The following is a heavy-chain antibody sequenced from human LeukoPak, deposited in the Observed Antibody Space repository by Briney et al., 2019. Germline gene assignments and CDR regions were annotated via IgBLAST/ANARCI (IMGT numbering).Heavy chain of an antibody. V-gene: IGHV3-43*02. CDR1: GFTFDDYT. CDR2: ISGDGGST. Sequence: GGSLRLSCAASGFTFDDYTMHWVRHAPGKGLEWVSLISGDGGSTYYADSVKGRFTISRDNSKNSLYLQMNSLRTEDTALYYCAKDSGYSSGWRQYYFDYWGQGTLVTVSS. CDR3: AKDSGYSSGWRQYYFDY. D-gene: IGHD6-19*01. J-gene: IGHJ4*02.